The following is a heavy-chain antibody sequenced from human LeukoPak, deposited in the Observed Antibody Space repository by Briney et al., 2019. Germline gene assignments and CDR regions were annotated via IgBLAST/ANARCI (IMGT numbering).Heavy chain of an antibody. V-gene: IGHV3-11*01. D-gene: IGHD5-24*01. CDR1: GFTFSDYY. CDR3: ASSPEEMAADY. CDR2: ISSSGSTI. J-gene: IGHJ4*02. Sequence: GGSLRLSCAASGFTFSDYYMSWIRQAPGKGLEWVSYISSSGSTIYYADSVKGRFTISRDNAKNSLYLQMNSLRAEDTAVYYCASSPEEMAADYWGQGTLVTVSS.